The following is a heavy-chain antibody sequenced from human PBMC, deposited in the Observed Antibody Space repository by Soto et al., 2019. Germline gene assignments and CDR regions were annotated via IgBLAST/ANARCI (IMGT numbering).Heavy chain of an antibody. J-gene: IGHJ5*02. D-gene: IGHD5-18*01. Sequence: QVQLQESGPGLVKPSETLSLTCTVSGGSISSYYWSWIRQPPGKGLEWIGYIYYSGSTNYNPSRKSRVTISVDTSKNQFSLKLSSVTAADTSVYYCARGGERSWIQLWSWGQETMVTVSS. V-gene: IGHV4-59*08. CDR2: IYYSGST. CDR3: ARGGERSWIQLWS. CDR1: GGSISSYY.